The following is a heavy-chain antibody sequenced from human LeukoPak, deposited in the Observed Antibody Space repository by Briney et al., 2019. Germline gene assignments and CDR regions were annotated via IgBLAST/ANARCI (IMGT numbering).Heavy chain of an antibody. V-gene: IGHV1-69*05. CDR3: ARDLYLRRDGYNHGYYYYMDV. Sequence: GASVKVSCKASGGTFSSYAISSVRHAPGQGLEWMGRIIPIFGTANYAQKFQGRVTITTDESTSTAYMELSSLRSEYTAVYYCARDLYLRRDGYNHGYYYYMDVWGKGTTVTVSS. CDR1: GGTFSSYA. J-gene: IGHJ6*03. D-gene: IGHD5-24*01. CDR2: IIPIFGTA.